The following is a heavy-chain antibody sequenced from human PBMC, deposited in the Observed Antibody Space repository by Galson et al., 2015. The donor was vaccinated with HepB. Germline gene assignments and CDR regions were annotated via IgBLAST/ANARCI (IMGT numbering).Heavy chain of an antibody. CDR1: GFTFSTFG. CDR2: ISFDGSKK. V-gene: IGHV3-30*18. Sequence: SLRLSCAASGFTFSTFGMHWVRQAPGKGLEWVAVISFDGSKKYFADSVKGRFTISRDNSKNTLCLQMKSLRAEDTAVYYCAKDTSHYDSSGLQRPTGMDLWGQGTTVTVSS. D-gene: IGHD3-22*01. J-gene: IGHJ6*02. CDR3: AKDTSHYDSSGLQRPTGMDL.